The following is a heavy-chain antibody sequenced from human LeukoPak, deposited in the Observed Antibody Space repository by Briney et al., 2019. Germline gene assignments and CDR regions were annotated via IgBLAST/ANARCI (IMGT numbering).Heavy chain of an antibody. D-gene: IGHD6-19*01. CDR3: ARDRSSSGWSHYYYYYYMDV. J-gene: IGHJ6*03. CDR1: GGTFSSYA. CDR2: IIPIFGTA. V-gene: IGHV1-69*06. Sequence: ASVKVSCKASGGTFSSYAISWVRQAPGQGLEWMGGIIPIFGTANYAQKFQGRVTITADKSTSTAYMELSSLRSEDTAVYYCARDRSSSGWSHYYYYYYMDVWGKGTTVTVSS.